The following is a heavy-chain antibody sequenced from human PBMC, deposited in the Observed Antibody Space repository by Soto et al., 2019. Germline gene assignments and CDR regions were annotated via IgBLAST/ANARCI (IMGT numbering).Heavy chain of an antibody. V-gene: IGHV1-18*01. D-gene: IGHD6-19*01. CDR1: GYTFTSYG. CDR3: ARALQWLVTLVEVWFDP. Sequence: GASVKVSCKASGYTFTSYGISWVRQAPGQGLEWMGWISAYNGNTNYAQKLQGRVTMTTDTSTSTAYMELRSLRSDDTAVYYCARALQWLVTLVEVWFDPWGQGTLVTVSS. J-gene: IGHJ5*02. CDR2: ISAYNGNT.